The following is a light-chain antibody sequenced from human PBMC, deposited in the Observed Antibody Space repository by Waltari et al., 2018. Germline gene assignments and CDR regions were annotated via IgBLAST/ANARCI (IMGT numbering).Light chain of an antibody. CDR3: ASWDYSLNGVV. V-gene: IGLV1-44*01. J-gene: IGLJ2*01. Sequence: QPVVTQPPSASGTPGQRVTISCSGSSSNIESNPVNWYQQLPGRAPRLLIYSNSHRPSGVPDRFSASTSGRSASLAISGLLSDDEGNYYCASWDYSLNGVVYGGGTKLTVL. CDR2: SNS. CDR1: SSNIESNP.